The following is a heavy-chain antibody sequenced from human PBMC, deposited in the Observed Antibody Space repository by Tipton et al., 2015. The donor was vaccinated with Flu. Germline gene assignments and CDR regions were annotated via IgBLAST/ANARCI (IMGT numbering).Heavy chain of an antibody. J-gene: IGHJ6*04. Sequence: TLSLTCAVYGGSFSGYYWSWIRQPPGKGLEWIGEINHSGSTNYNPSLKSRVTISVDTPKNQFSLKLSSVTAADTAVYYCAYSGYDLFAYDVWGKGTTVTVSS. D-gene: IGHD5-12*01. V-gene: IGHV4-34*01. CDR3: AYSGYDLFAYDV. CDR2: INHSGST. CDR1: GGSFSGYY.